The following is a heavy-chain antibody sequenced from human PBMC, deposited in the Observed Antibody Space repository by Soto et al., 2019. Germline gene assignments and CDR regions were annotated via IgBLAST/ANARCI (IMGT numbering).Heavy chain of an antibody. CDR3: ARVVSSGYRWFDP. Sequence: PSETLSLTCGVYGGSFIGYYWSWIRQPPGKGLEWIGEVSHSGRVNDNPSLKSRLTISVDTSKKQFSLKLISVTAADTAVYYCARVVSSGYRWFDPWGLGTLVTVSS. CDR1: GGSFIGYY. V-gene: IGHV4-34*01. D-gene: IGHD3-22*01. CDR2: VSHSGRV. J-gene: IGHJ5*02.